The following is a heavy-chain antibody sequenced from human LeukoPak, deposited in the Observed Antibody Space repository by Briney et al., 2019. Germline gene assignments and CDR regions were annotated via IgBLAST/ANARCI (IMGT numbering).Heavy chain of an antibody. J-gene: IGHJ4*02. CDR3: AKVPRVYTSSSPGDYFDF. V-gene: IGHV3-30*18. Sequence: PGRSLRLSCAASGFTFSDYGMHWVRQAPGKGLEWVAVISYDGGIEYYVDSVKGRFTISRDSSKNTLYLQLNSLRPEDTAVYYCAKVPRVYTSSSPGDYFDFWGQGTLVTVSS. CDR1: GFTFSDYG. D-gene: IGHD6-6*01. CDR2: ISYDGGIE.